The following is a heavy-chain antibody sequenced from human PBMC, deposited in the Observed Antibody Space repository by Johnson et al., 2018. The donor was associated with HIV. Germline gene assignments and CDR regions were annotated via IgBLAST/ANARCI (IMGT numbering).Heavy chain of an antibody. CDR1: GFTFTNAW. CDR3: VTKCVYCWCLHAFDI. CDR2: IKSKTDGRRT. V-gene: IGHV3-15*01. D-gene: IGHD2-8*02. Sequence: VQLVESGGGLVQSGGSLRLSCVASGFTFTNAWMSWVRQAPGKESEWVGRIKSKTDGRRTAYASPVKGRFTISRDDTKTTRSQQMNSLKTEDTAVYYCVTKCVYCWCLHAFDIWGQGTMVTVSS. J-gene: IGHJ3*02.